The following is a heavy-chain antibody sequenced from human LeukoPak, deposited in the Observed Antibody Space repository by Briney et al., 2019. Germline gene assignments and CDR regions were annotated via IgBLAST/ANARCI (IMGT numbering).Heavy chain of an antibody. J-gene: IGHJ3*02. CDR1: GGSFSGYY. D-gene: IGHD2-2*01. CDR2: INHSGST. Sequence: SETLSLTCAAYGGSFSGYYWSWIRQPPGKGLEWIGEINHSGSTNYNPSLKSRVTMSVDTSKNQFSLNLSSMTAADTAVYYCARRRYCSSSTCYAFDIWGQGTTVTVSS. CDR3: ARRRYCSSSTCYAFDI. V-gene: IGHV4-34*01.